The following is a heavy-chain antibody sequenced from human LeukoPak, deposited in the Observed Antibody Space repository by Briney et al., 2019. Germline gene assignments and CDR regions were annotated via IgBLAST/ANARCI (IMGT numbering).Heavy chain of an antibody. CDR1: GGSISSGDYY. D-gene: IGHD3-10*01. CDR2: IYYSGST. CDR3: ARTFSGTDAFDI. V-gene: IGHV4-30-4*08. J-gene: IGHJ3*02. Sequence: SETLSLTCTVSGGSISSGDYYWSWIRQPPGKGLEWIGYIYYSGSTYYNPSLKSRVTISVDTSKNQFSLKLSSVTAADTAVYYCARTFSGTDAFDIWGQGTMVTVSS.